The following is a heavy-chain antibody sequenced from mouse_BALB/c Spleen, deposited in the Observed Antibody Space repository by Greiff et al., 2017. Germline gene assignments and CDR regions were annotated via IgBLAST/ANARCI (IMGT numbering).Heavy chain of an antibody. J-gene: IGHJ2*01. V-gene: IGHV1-37*01. CDR1: GYSFTGYF. D-gene: IGHD2-1*01. CDR2: INPYNGDT. Sequence: EVKLMESGPELVKPGASVKISCKASGYSFTGYFMNWVKQSHGKSLEWIGRINPYNGDTFYNQKFKGKATLTVDKSSSTAHMELLSLTSEDSAVYYCGKEDGNYGGYYFDYWGQGTTRTVSS. CDR3: GKEDGNYGGYYFDY.